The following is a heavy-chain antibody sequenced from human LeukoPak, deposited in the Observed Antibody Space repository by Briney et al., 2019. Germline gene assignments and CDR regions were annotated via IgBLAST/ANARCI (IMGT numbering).Heavy chain of an antibody. Sequence: QTGGSLRLSCAASGFTFSNHGMNRVRQAPGKGLEWVSGISPSGDITYYADSVKGRFTISRDNSKNTLYLEVISLTAEDTAVYYCAKDDAWLRFGEWSQGTLVTVSS. D-gene: IGHD3-10*01. CDR1: GFTFSNHG. CDR2: ISPSGDIT. V-gene: IGHV3-23*01. J-gene: IGHJ4*02. CDR3: AKDDAWLRFGE.